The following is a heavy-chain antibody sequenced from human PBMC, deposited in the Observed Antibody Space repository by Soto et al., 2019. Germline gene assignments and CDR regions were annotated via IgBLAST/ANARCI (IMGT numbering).Heavy chain of an antibody. Sequence: ASVKLSCKASGDTFTSYALHWVRQAPGQRLEWMGWINAGNGNTKYSQKFQDRVTITRDTSASTAYMELSSLRSEDTAAYYCAREFPSLSSSWREYFQHWGQGTLVTVSS. CDR3: AREFPSLSSSWREYFQH. D-gene: IGHD6-13*01. V-gene: IGHV1-3*01. CDR2: INAGNGNT. CDR1: GDTFTSYA. J-gene: IGHJ1*01.